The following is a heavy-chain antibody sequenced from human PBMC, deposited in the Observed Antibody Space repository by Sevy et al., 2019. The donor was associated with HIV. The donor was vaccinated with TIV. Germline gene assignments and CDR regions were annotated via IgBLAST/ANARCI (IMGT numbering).Heavy chain of an antibody. CDR2: ISSSSSYI. D-gene: IGHD5-12*01. J-gene: IGHJ4*02. V-gene: IGHV3-21*01. CDR3: ARVTGSVSGYDWSY. CDR1: GFTFSSYS. Sequence: GGSLRLSCAASGFTFSSYSMNWVRQAPGKGLEWVSSISSSSSYIYYADSVKGRFTISRDNAKNSLYLQMNSLRAEDTAVYYCARVTGSVSGYDWSYWGQGTLVTVSS.